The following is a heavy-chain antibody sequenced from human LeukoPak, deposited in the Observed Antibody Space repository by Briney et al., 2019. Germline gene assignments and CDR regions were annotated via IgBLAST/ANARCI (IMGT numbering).Heavy chain of an antibody. D-gene: IGHD6-13*01. Sequence: SVKVSCKGSGYNFAGYYIHWVRQAPGQGLEWMGSIIPMFGTPNNAQKFQDRVTITADKSTNTAYMELSSLRSEDTAVYYCARVAAPGNRFWFDPWGQGTLVTVSS. CDR3: ARVAAPGNRFWFDP. CDR2: IIPMFGTP. V-gene: IGHV1-69*06. J-gene: IGHJ5*02. CDR1: GYNFAGYY.